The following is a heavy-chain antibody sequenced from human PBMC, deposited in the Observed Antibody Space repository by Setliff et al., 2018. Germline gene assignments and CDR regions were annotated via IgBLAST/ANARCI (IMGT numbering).Heavy chain of an antibody. J-gene: IGHJ4*02. D-gene: IGHD2-15*01. CDR1: GFTCRDYA. V-gene: IGHV3-49*04. CDR3: ARTCSGSGCYAGLES. Sequence: HPGGSLRRSCSTSGFTCRDYAMSWVRQAPGKGLEWVGFIRSKVYGATTEYAASVKGRFTISRDNSKNTLYLQMNSLRPEDTAVYYCARTCSGSGCYAGLESWGQGTPVTVSS. CDR2: IRSKVYGATT.